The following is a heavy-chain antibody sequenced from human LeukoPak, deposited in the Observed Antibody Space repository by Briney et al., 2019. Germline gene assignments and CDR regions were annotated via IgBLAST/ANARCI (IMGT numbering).Heavy chain of an antibody. D-gene: IGHD3-16*01. CDR3: AKTRPYDYVWGIFRPPWSYYFDY. CDR2: IYYSGST. CDR1: GGSISSYY. J-gene: IGHJ4*02. V-gene: IGHV4-59*07. Sequence: SDTLSLTCTVSGGSISSYYWSWVRQPPGKGLEWIGYIYYSGSTNYNPYLKSRVTISVDTSKNQFSLNLRSVAAADPAGYYCAKTRPYDYVWGIFRPPWSYYFDYWGQGSLVTVSS.